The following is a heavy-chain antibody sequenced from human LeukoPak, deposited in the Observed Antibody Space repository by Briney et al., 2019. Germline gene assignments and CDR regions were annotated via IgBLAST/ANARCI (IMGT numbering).Heavy chain of an antibody. V-gene: IGHV4-34*01. Sequence: SETLSLTCAVYGGSFSGHYWTWIRQSPGKALEWVGEINHRGSAHYAPSLRSRVAISVDTAKNQFSLRLNSVTAADTAVYYCARGVVAGSLGDYYYYMDAWGKGTTVTVSS. CDR3: ARGVVAGSLGDYYYYMDA. J-gene: IGHJ6*03. D-gene: IGHD6-19*01. CDR2: INHRGSA. CDR1: GGSFSGHY.